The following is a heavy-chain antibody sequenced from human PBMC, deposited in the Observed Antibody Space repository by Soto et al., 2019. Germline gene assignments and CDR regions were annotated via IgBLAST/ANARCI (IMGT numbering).Heavy chain of an antibody. Sequence: SETLSLTCGVYGGSFRNYYWIWVRQPPGKGLEWIGEVNHSGEATYNPSLQSRVTISLDTSNNHFSLKMTSLTAADTALYFCTGAGRFPISWLDHWGQGTPVTVSS. D-gene: IGHD1-26*01. CDR2: VNHSGEA. V-gene: IGHV4-34*01. J-gene: IGHJ5*02. CDR3: TGAGRFPISWLDH. CDR1: GGSFRNYY.